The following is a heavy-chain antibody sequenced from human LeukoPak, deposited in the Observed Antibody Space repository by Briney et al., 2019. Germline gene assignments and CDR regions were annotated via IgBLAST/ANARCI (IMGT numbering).Heavy chain of an antibody. Sequence: SETLSLTCTVSGGSISSYYWSWIRQPPGKGLEWIGYIYYSGSTNYNPSLKSRVTISVDTSKNQFSLKLSSVTAADTAVYYCARRAATVANWFDHWGQGTLVTVSS. CDR1: GGSISSYY. D-gene: IGHD4-11*01. CDR2: IYYSGST. V-gene: IGHV4-59*08. CDR3: ARRAATVANWFDH. J-gene: IGHJ5*02.